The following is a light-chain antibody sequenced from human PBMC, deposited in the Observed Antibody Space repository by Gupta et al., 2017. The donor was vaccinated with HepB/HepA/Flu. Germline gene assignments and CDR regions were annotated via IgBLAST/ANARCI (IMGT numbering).Light chain of an antibody. V-gene: IGKV4-1*01. CDR3: QQFFSSPLT. Sequence: DIVLTQSADSLAVSLGERATINCNSNQSVFPSSSDRNYLAWYQHRPGQPPKLLIDWASTRESGVPDRFPGSGSGTHFTLSISSLQAEDVAVYYCQQFFSSPLTFGGGTKVVIK. J-gene: IGKJ4*01. CDR2: WAS. CDR1: QSVFPSSSDRNY.